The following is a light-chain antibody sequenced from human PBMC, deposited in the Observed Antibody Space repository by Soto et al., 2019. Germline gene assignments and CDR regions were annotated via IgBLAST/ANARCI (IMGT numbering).Light chain of an antibody. V-gene: IGKV3-20*01. CDR2: GAS. J-gene: IGKJ1*01. CDR1: QSVTSSY. CDR3: QQYGSSPRT. Sequence: EIVLTQSPGTLSLSPGERATLSCRASQSVTSSYLAWYQHKPGQAPRLLIYGASSRATGIPDRFSGSGSGTDFTLTISRLEPEDFAVYYCQQYGSSPRTFGQVTKVEIK.